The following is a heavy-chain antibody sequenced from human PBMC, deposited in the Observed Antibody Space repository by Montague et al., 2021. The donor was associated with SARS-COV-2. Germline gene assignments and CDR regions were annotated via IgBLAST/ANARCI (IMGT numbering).Heavy chain of an antibody. CDR2: IYSSGST. J-gene: IGHJ6*04. CDR3: ARDYGDYSYYYGLDV. Sequence: TLSLTCTVSGGTIRSGSYYWSWIRQPAGKGLEWIGRIYSSGSTKYNPSLKSRVTMSVDTSKNQFSLKVSSVTAADTAVYYCARDYGDYSYYYGLDVWGTGSTVCVA. CDR1: GGTIRSGSYY. V-gene: IGHV4-61*02. D-gene: IGHD4-17*01.